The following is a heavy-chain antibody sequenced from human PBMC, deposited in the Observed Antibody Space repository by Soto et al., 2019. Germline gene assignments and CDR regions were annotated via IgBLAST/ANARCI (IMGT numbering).Heavy chain of an antibody. CDR2: IIPIFGTA. Sequence: QVQLVQSGAEVKQPGSSVKVSCKASGGTFSSYAISWVRQAPGQGLEWMGGIIPIFGTANYAQKFQGRVTITADESTSTAYMELSSLRSEDTAVYYCARGGVYCSSTSCYDAFDIWGQGTMVTVSS. CDR1: GGTFSSYA. CDR3: ARGGVYCSSTSCYDAFDI. D-gene: IGHD2-2*01. J-gene: IGHJ3*02. V-gene: IGHV1-69*01.